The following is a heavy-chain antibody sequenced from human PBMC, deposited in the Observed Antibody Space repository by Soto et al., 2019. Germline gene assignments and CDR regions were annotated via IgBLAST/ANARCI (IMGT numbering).Heavy chain of an antibody. CDR1: GFIFSSYG. CDR3: AKGQHCSTTSCYFYYYGVDV. D-gene: IGHD2-2*01. Sequence: GGSLRLSCTASGFIFSSYGMHWVRQAPGKGLEWVAVISYDGINKYYAASVKGRLTISRDNSKNTLYLQINSLRTEDTAVYYCAKGQHCSTTSCYFYYYGVDVWGQGTTVTVSS. CDR2: ISYDGINK. J-gene: IGHJ6*02. V-gene: IGHV3-30*18.